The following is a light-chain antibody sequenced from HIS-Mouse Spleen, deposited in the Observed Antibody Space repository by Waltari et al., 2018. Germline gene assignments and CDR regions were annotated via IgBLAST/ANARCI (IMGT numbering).Light chain of an antibody. J-gene: IGLJ3*02. CDR2: RNN. Sequence: QSVLTQPPSASGTPGQRVTISCSGSSSNLGSNYVYCYQHLPGTAPKLLIYRNNQRPSGVPDRFSGSKSGTSASLAISGLRSEDEADYYCEAWDDSLSGPVFGGGTKLTVL. CDR3: EAWDDSLSGPV. CDR1: SSNLGSNY. V-gene: IGLV1-47*01.